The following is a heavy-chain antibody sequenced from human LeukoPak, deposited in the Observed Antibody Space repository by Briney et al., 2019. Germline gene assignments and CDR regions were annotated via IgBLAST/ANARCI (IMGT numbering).Heavy chain of an antibody. CDR1: GFTFSSYA. D-gene: IGHD4-17*01. CDR2: ISSSSSYI. Sequence: GGSLRLSCAASGFTFSSYAMNWVRQAPGKGLEWVSSISSSSSYIYYADSVKGRFTISRDNAKNSLYLQMNSLRAEDTAVYYCARVGTVTQDAFDIWGQGTMVTVSS. J-gene: IGHJ3*02. CDR3: ARVGTVTQDAFDI. V-gene: IGHV3-21*01.